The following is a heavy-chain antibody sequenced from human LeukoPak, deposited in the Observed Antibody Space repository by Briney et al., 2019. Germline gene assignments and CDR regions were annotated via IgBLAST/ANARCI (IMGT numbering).Heavy chain of an antibody. CDR3: ARALDSSGYYYHIQSFDY. Sequence: SETLSLTCAVCGGSFSGYYWSWIRQPPGKGLEWLGEINHSGSTNYNPSLKSRVTISVDTSKNQFSLKLSSVTAADTAVYYCARALDSSGYYYHIQSFDYWGQGTLVTVSS. J-gene: IGHJ4*02. D-gene: IGHD3-22*01. CDR1: GGSFSGYY. V-gene: IGHV4-34*01. CDR2: INHSGST.